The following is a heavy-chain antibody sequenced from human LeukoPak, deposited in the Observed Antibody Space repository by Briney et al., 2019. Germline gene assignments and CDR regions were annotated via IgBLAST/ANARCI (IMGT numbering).Heavy chain of an antibody. CDR2: INAGNGDT. CDR3: ARDRNADFDY. J-gene: IGHJ4*02. V-gene: IGHV1-3*01. Sequence: ASVKVSCKASGYSFTTYAMHWVRQAPGQRLEWMGWINAGNGDTKYSQKFQGRVTITRDTSASTAYMEVSSLRSEDTAVYYCARDRNADFDYWGQGTLVTVSS. CDR1: GYSFTTYA.